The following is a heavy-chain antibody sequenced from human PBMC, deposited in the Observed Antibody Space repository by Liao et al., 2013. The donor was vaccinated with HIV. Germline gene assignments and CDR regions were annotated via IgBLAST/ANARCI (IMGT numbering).Heavy chain of an antibody. Sequence: QVQLQESGPGLVKPSETLSLTCTVSGGSISSYYWNWIRQPAGKGLEWIGRIYTSGSTNYNPSLKSRVTISVDTSKNQFSLKLSSVTAADTAVYYCARGALAPRYYYYYYMDVWGERNRRHR. CDR2: IYTSGST. CDR1: GGSISSYY. CDR3: ARGALAPRYYYYYYMDV. V-gene: IGHV4-4*07. J-gene: IGHJ6*03.